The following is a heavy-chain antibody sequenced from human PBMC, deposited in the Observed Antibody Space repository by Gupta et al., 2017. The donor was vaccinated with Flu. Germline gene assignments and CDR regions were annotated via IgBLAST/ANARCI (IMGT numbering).Heavy chain of an antibody. J-gene: IGHJ4*02. D-gene: IGHD3-9*01. CDR1: GFTFSSYS. CDR3: ARDPPIYDILTGYSLLGPLDY. V-gene: IGHV3-21*01. Sequence: EVQLVESGGGLVKPGGSLRLSCAASGFTFSSYSMNWVRQAPGKGLEWVSSISSSSSYIYYADSVKGRFTISRDNAKNSLYLQMNSLRAEDTAVYYCARDPPIYDILTGYSLLGPLDYWGQGTLVTVSS. CDR2: ISSSSSYI.